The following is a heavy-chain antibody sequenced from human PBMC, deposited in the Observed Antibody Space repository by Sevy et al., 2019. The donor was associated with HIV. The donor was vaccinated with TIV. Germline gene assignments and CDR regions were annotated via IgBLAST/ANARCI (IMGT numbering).Heavy chain of an antibody. V-gene: IGHV4-39*01. D-gene: IGHD4-17*01. Sequence: SETLSLTCTVSGGSVSRSTYYWGWIRQPPGKGLEWIGGNYYSGSTYYNPSLKSRVTISVDTSKNQFSLKLSSVTAADTAVYYCARHSSMTTVTMNYWGQGTLVTVSS. CDR3: ARHSSMTTVTMNY. CDR1: GGSVSRSTYY. J-gene: IGHJ4*02. CDR2: NYYSGST.